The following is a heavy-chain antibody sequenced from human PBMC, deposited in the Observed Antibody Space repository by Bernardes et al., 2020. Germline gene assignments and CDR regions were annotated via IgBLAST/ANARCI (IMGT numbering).Heavy chain of an antibody. J-gene: IGHJ5*02. CDR1: GGTFSSYA. CDR2: IIPIFGTA. CDR3: ARALPGTAMVPNWFDP. D-gene: IGHD5-18*01. V-gene: IGHV1-69*13. Sequence: SVKVSCKASGGTFSSYAISWVRQAPGQGLEWMGGIIPIFGTANYAQKFQGRVTITADESTSTAYMELSSLRSEDTAVYYCARALPGTAMVPNWFDPWGQGTLVTVSS.